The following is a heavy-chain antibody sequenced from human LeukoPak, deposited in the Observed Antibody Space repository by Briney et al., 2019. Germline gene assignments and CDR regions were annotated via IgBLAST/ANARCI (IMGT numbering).Heavy chain of an antibody. CDR2: IKTDGSNT. CDR3: ARESYCTGGSCYSGRAFDV. V-gene: IGHV3-74*01. D-gene: IGHD2-15*01. J-gene: IGHJ3*01. Sequence: PGGSLRLSCAASGFTFSTYWMHWVRQDPRKGLVWVSRIKTDGSNTYYADSVEGRFTISRDNAKNTLYLQMNSLRAEDTALYYCARESYCTGGSCYSGRAFDVWGQGTMVTVSS. CDR1: GFTFSTYW.